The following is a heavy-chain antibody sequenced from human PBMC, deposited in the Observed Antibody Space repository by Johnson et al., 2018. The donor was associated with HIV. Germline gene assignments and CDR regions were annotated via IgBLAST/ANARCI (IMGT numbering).Heavy chain of an antibody. V-gene: IGHV3-9*01. J-gene: IGHJ3*02. CDR2: ISWNSGSI. D-gene: IGHD3-10*01. Sequence: VQLVESGGRVVRPGGSLRLSCAASGFTFDDYAMHWVRQAPGKGLEWVSGISWNSGSIGYADSVKGRFTISRDNAKNSLYLQMNSLRAEDTALYYCAKNYYGSGRGAFDIWGQGTMVTVSS. CDR3: AKNYYGSGRGAFDI. CDR1: GFTFDDYA.